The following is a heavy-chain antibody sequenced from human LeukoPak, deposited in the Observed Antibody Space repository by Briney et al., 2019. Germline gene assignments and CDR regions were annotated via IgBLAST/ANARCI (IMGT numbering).Heavy chain of an antibody. V-gene: IGHV4-4*07. CDR2: ISTSGSP. CDR3: ARDQGAGWFDP. CDR1: GGSLSGYY. Sequence: SEALSLTCIVSGGSLSGYYWSWIRQPAGKGREWIGRISTSGSPNYNPSLKSRVTVSVDTSKNQFSLKLSSVTAADTAVYYCARDQGAGWFDPWGQGTLVTVSS. D-gene: IGHD1-26*01. J-gene: IGHJ5*02.